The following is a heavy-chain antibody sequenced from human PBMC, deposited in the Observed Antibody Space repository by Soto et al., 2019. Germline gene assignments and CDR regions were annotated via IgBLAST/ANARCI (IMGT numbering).Heavy chain of an antibody. CDR2: IYYSGST. CDR3: ARSNEEGGNWGSLGGMDV. D-gene: IGHD7-27*01. CDR1: CGSISSSSYY. V-gene: IGHV4-39*01. J-gene: IGHJ6*02. Sequence: SETLSLTCTVSCGSISSSSYYWGWIRQPPGKGLEWIGSIYYSGSTYYNPSLKSRVTISVDTSKNHFSLKLSSVTAADTAVYYCARSNEEGGNWGSLGGMDVWGQGTTVTVSS.